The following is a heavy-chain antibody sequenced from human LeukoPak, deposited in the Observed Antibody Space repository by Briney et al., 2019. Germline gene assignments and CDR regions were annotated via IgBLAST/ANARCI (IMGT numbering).Heavy chain of an antibody. CDR1: GYTFTSYD. V-gene: IGHV1-8*03. CDR2: MNPNSGNT. J-gene: IGHJ4*02. CDR3: ARGSSYYDILTGYGDY. Sequence: ASVKVSCKASGYTFTSYDINWVRQATGQGLEWVGWMNPNSGNTGYAQKFQGRVAITRNTSISTAYMELSSLRSEDTAVYYCARGSSYYDILTGYGDYWGQGTLVTVSS. D-gene: IGHD3-9*01.